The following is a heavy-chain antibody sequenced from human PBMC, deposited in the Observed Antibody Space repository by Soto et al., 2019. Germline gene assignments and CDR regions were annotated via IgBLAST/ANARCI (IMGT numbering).Heavy chain of an antibody. Sequence: GGSLRLSCAASGFTFSSYAMHWVRQAPGKGLEWVAVISYDGSNKYYADSVKGRFTISRDNSKNTLYLQMNSLRAEDTAVYYCVRGSYYYFDYWGQGTLVTVSS. CDR3: VRGSYYYFDY. CDR1: GFTFSSYA. D-gene: IGHD1-26*01. V-gene: IGHV3-30*04. J-gene: IGHJ4*02. CDR2: ISYDGSNK.